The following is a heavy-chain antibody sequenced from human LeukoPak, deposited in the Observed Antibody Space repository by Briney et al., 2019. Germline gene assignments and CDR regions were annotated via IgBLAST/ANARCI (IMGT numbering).Heavy chain of an antibody. D-gene: IGHD4-23*01. V-gene: IGHV4-39*01. CDR1: GGSISSSSYY. CDR2: IYYSGST. Sequence: PSVTLSLTCTVSGGSISSSSYYWGWIRQPPGKRVEWIGSIYYSGSTYYNPSLKSRVTISVDTSKNQFSLKLSSVTAADTAVYYCARHDLTVDAFDWGQGTLVTVSS. CDR3: ARHDLTVDAFD. J-gene: IGHJ4*02.